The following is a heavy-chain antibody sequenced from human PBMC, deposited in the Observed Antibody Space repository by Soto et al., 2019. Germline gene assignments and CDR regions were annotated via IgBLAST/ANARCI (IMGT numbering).Heavy chain of an antibody. CDR2: TYYRSKWYN. J-gene: IGHJ6*02. D-gene: IGHD6-19*01. V-gene: IGHV6-1*01. CDR1: GDSVSSNSAA. Sequence: SPTLSLTCAISGDSVSSNSAAWNWIRQSPSRGLEWLGRTYYRSKWYNDYAVSVKSRITINPDTSKNQFSLQLNSVTPEDTAVYYCARALRPYSSGWYREYYGMDVWGQGTTVTVSS. CDR3: ARALRPYSSGWYREYYGMDV.